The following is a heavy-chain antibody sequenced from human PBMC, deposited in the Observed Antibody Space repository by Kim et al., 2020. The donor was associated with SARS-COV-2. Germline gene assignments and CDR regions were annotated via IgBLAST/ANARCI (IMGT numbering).Heavy chain of an antibody. CDR1: GFTFDDYA. CDR3: AKDTIAAAPGMDV. Sequence: SLRLSCAASGFTFDDYAMHWVRQAPGKGLEWVSGIIWNSGSIGYADSVQGRFTISRDNAKNSLYLQMNSLRAEDTALYYCAKDTIAAAPGMDVWGQGTTVTVSS. V-gene: IGHV3-9*01. D-gene: IGHD6-13*01. CDR2: IIWNSGSI. J-gene: IGHJ6*02.